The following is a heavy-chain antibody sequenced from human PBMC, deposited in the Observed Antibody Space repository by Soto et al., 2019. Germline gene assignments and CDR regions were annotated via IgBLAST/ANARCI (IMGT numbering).Heavy chain of an antibody. J-gene: IGHJ4*02. Sequence: EVQLLESGGGLVQPGWSLRISCIGSGVTFSRNAMSWVRQAPWKVLEWVSAISGSGGTTYYADYVKGGFAVSRDNSNNTLYLQMNSLIAEDTAVYYCAKQRARFGSGSDAYYFDYWGQGTLVTVSS. CDR1: GVTFSRNA. CDR3: AKQRARFGSGSDAYYFDY. V-gene: IGHV3-23*01. CDR2: ISGSGGTT. D-gene: IGHD3-10*01.